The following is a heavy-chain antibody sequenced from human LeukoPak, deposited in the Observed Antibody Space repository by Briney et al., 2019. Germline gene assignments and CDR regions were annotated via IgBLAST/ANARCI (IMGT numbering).Heavy chain of an antibody. J-gene: IGHJ5*02. V-gene: IGHV4-4*07. CDR1: GGSISTHY. Sequence: SETLSLTCTVSGGSISTHYWNWIRQPAGEGLEWIGRIYTGGSTNYSPSLKSRVTISVDTSKNQFSLKLRSVTAADTAVYYCARKEGGQLVNTRRWFDPWGQGTLVTVSS. CDR2: IYTGGST. D-gene: IGHD6-13*01. CDR3: ARKEGGQLVNTRRWFDP.